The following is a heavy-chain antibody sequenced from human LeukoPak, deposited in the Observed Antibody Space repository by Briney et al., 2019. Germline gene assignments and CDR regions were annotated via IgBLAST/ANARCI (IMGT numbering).Heavy chain of an antibody. V-gene: IGHV3-53*01. CDR1: GFTVSHNY. CDR2: MYSRGDT. J-gene: IGHJ5*02. CDR3: ARDAPRVPAAGVLAS. Sequence: GGSLRLSCAASGFTVSHNYMSWVSQAPGKGLEWVSVMYSRGDTYYANSVKGRFTFSRDISKNTLYLQMNGLRTEDTAIYYCARDAPRVPAAGVLASWGQGTLVTVSS. D-gene: IGHD6-13*01.